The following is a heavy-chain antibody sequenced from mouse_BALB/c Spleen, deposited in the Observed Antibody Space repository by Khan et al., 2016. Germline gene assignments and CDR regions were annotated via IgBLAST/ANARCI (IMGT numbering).Heavy chain of an antibody. Sequence: QVQLKESGPEVVRPGVSVKISCKGSGYTFTDYAMHWVKQSHAKSLEWIGIISSYNGNTNYNQKFKGKATMTVAKSSSTAYMELARLTSEDSAIYYCATRGITTDEMDYWGQGTSVTVSS. CDR2: ISSYNGNT. D-gene: IGHD1-1*01. CDR3: ATRGITTDEMDY. V-gene: IGHV1S137*01. J-gene: IGHJ4*01. CDR1: GYTFTDYA.